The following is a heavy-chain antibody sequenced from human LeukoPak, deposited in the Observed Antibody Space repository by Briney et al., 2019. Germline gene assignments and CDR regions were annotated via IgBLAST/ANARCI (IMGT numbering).Heavy chain of an antibody. Sequence: SETLSLTCTVSGGSFSIYYWSWIRQPAGKGLEWIGRIYTSGSTNYNPSLKSRVTMSVDTSKNQFSLKLSSVTAADTAVYYCAREVTFTIFGVVKASNFDYWGQGTLVTVSS. CDR2: IYTSGST. CDR3: AREVTFTIFGVVKASNFDY. V-gene: IGHV4-4*07. D-gene: IGHD3-3*01. J-gene: IGHJ4*02. CDR1: GGSFSIYY.